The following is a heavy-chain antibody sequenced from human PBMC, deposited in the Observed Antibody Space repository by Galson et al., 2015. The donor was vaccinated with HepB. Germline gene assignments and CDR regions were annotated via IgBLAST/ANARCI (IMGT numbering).Heavy chain of an antibody. Sequence: SETLSLTCTVSGGSISSYYWSWIRQPPGKGLEWIGYIYYSGSTNYNSSLKSRVTISVDTSKNQFSLKLSSVTAADTAVYYCARNYYDSSGYYFGPYYYYGMDVWGQGTTVTVSS. CDR3: ARNYYDSSGYYFGPYYYYGMDV. D-gene: IGHD3-22*01. CDR2: IYYSGST. J-gene: IGHJ6*02. CDR1: GGSISSYY. V-gene: IGHV4-59*01.